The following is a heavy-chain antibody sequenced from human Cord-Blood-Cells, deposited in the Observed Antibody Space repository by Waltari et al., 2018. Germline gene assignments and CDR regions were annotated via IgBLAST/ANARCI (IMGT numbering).Heavy chain of an antibody. D-gene: IGHD1-26*01. Sequence: VRVVLPARGVLEHGGGLRLRWALVGSLITRGASPWVRQAPGKELECVSVISGSGGSTYYADSVKGRFTISRDNSKNTLYLQMNSLRAEDTAVYYCAKDIGTAFDIWGQGTMVTVSS. J-gene: IGHJ3*02. CDR1: GSLITRGA. CDR3: AKDIGTAFDI. V-gene: IGHV3-23*04. CDR2: ISGSGGST.